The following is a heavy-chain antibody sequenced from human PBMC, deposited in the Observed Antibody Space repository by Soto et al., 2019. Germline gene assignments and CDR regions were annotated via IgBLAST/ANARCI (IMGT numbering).Heavy chain of an antibody. Sequence: QITLKESGPTLVKPTQTLTLTCTFSGFSLSTSGVGVGWIRQPPGKALEWLALIYWDDDKRYSPSLKSRLTITKDNSKNQVVLTMTNMDPVDTATYYCAHSPPGGIAAAGTFVYWGQGTLVTVSS. D-gene: IGHD6-13*01. J-gene: IGHJ4*02. CDR1: GFSLSTSGVG. CDR3: AHSPPGGIAAAGTFVY. CDR2: IYWDDDK. V-gene: IGHV2-5*02.